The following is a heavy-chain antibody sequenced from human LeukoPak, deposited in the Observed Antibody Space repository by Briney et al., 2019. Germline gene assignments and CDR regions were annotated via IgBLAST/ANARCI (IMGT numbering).Heavy chain of an antibody. J-gene: IGHJ5*02. D-gene: IGHD3-16*02. CDR3: ARGPISYDYVWGSYRYNWFDP. Sequence: SETLSLTCAVYGGSFSGYYWSWIRQPPGKGLEWIGEINHSGSTNYNPSLKSRVAISVDTSKNQFSLKLSSVTAADTAVYYCARGPISYDYVWGSYRYNWFDPWGQGTLVTVSS. CDR1: GGSFSGYY. CDR2: INHSGST. V-gene: IGHV4-34*01.